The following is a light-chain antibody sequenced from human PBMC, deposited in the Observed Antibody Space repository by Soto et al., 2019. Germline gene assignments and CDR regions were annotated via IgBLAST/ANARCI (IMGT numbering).Light chain of an antibody. CDR1: SSNLGNNY. CDR2: DNS. V-gene: IGLV1-51*01. J-gene: IGLJ3*02. CDR3: ATWDTSLSAGV. Sequence: QSVLTQPPSVSAAPGQRVNISCSGSSSNLGNNYVSWYQQLPGTAPKLLIYDNSQQLSGIPDRFSGSKSGTSATLGITGLQTGDEALYYCATWDTSLSAGVFGGGTQLTVL.